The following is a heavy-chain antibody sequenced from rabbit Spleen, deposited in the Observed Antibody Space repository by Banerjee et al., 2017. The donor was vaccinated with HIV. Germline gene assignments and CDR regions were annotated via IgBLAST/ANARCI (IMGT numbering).Heavy chain of an antibody. Sequence: QEQLEESGGDLVKPEGSLTLTCTASGFSFNSGYDMSWVRQAPGKGLEWIGDINTGNGVTYYASWAKGRFTISKTSSTTVTLQMTSLTAADTATYFCTRDGYSRGWGIILYYFNLWGPGTLVTVS. D-gene: IGHD4-1*01. CDR3: TRDGYSRGWGIILYYFNL. CDR2: INTGNGVT. J-gene: IGHJ4*01. V-gene: IGHV1S45*01. CDR1: GFSFNSGYD.